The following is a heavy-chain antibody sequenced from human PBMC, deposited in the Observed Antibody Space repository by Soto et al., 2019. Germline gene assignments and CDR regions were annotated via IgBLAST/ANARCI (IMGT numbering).Heavy chain of an antibody. Sequence: EEQLVESGGDLVQPGGSLRLSCAASGFTVSNNYMSWVRQVPGKGLEWVSLIYSGGSTYYADSVKGRFTISRDSSKNTLYLQMNSLRAEDTAMCYCAAYSHKGYWGQGTLVTVSS. V-gene: IGHV3-66*01. CDR2: IYSGGST. D-gene: IGHD3-16*01. CDR1: GFTVSNNY. CDR3: AAYSHKGY. J-gene: IGHJ4*02.